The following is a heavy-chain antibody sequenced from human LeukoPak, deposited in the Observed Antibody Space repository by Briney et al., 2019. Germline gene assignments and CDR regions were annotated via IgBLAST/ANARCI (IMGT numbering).Heavy chain of an antibody. J-gene: IGHJ4*02. Sequence: SGGSLRLSCAVSGITLSNYGMSWVRQAPGKGLEWVAGISESGGRTNYADSVKGRFTISRDNPKNTLYLQMNSLRAEDTAVYLCAKRGVVIRVILVGFHKEAYYFDSWGQGALVTVSS. CDR1: GITLSNYG. V-gene: IGHV3-23*01. CDR2: ISESGGRT. D-gene: IGHD3-22*01. CDR3: AKRGVVIRVILVGFHKEAYYFDS.